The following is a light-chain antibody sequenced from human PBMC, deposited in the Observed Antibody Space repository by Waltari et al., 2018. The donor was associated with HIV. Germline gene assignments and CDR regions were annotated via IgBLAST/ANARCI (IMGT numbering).Light chain of an antibody. V-gene: IGKV1-5*03. CDR1: ESLTTW. CDR2: KAS. CDR3: QQYMSYAT. J-gene: IGKJ1*01. Sequence: DIQMTQSPSTLSASVGDRVTITCRANESLTTWLAWYQQKPGKAPKLLIYKASNLESGVPSRFSGSGSGTHFSLTISSLQPDDFATYYCQQYMSYATFGQGTRV.